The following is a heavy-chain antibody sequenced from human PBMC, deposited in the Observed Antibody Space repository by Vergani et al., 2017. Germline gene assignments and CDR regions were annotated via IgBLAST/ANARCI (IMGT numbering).Heavy chain of an antibody. CDR1: GGTFSSYT. J-gene: IGHJ4*02. D-gene: IGHD3-22*01. CDR2: IIPILGIA. V-gene: IGHV1-69*02. Sequence: QVQLVQSGAEVKKPGSSVKVSCKASGGTFSSYTNSWVRQAPGQGLEWMGRIIPILGIANYAKKFQGRVTTTADKSTSTAYMALSSLRSEDTAVYYCAARNYYESSGYQGPDYWGQATLVTVSS. CDR3: AARNYYESSGYQGPDY.